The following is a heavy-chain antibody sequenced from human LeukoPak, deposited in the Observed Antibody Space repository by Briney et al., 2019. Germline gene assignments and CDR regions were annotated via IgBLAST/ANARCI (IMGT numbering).Heavy chain of an antibody. CDR3: VRGVKTTLSLDL. Sequence: PGGSLRLSCEASGFSISDYYMSWIRQAPGKGLEWVAYISHTGASEFHADPAKGRFAISRDNAQNSVYLQMNSLRVEDTAVYFCVRGVKTTLSLDLWGRGSLVTVSS. J-gene: IGHJ5*02. D-gene: IGHD1-1*01. CDR1: GFSISDYY. V-gene: IGHV3-11*01. CDR2: ISHTGASE.